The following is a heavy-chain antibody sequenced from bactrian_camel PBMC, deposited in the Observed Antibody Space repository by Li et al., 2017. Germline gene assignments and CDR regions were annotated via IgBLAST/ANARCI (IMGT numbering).Heavy chain of an antibody. CDR1: RFTAIFNC. J-gene: IGHJ4*01. Sequence: HVQLVESGGGSVQAGGSVRLSCVAHRFTAIFNCMGWFRQIPDKEREAVAGIESDGSTSYADSVKGRFTISQDSAKNTLYLQMNSLKPEDTAMYFCAARSIYAGRTCSPRGPFDYWGQGTQVTVS. CDR3: AARSIYAGRTCSPRGPFDY. V-gene: IGHV3S53*01. D-gene: IGHD1*01. CDR2: IESDGST.